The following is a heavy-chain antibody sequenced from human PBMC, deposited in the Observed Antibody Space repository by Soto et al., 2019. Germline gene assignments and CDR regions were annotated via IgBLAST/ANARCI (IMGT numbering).Heavy chain of an antibody. Sequence: QVQLVQSGAEVKKPGSSVKVYCKASGGTFSSYAISWVRQAPGQGLEWMGGIIPIFGTANYAQKFQGRVTITADESTSTAYMELSSLRSEDTAVYYCAREPAAPVDYYYYGMDVWGQGTTVTVSS. D-gene: IGHD2-2*01. CDR2: IIPIFGTA. CDR3: AREPAAPVDYYYYGMDV. CDR1: GGTFSSYA. J-gene: IGHJ6*02. V-gene: IGHV1-69*01.